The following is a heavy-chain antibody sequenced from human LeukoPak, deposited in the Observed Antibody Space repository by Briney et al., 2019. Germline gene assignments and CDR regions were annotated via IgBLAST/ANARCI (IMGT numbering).Heavy chain of an antibody. J-gene: IGHJ6*03. V-gene: IGHV1-2*02. Sequence: ASVKVSCKASGYTFTSYDINWVRQAAGQGLEWMGCIKPNSGGTNYAQKFQGRVTMTRDTSISTAYMELSRLRSDDTAVYYCARSSYYYYYMDVWGKGTTVTISS. CDR2: IKPNSGGT. D-gene: IGHD6-6*01. CDR3: ARSSYYYYYMDV. CDR1: GYTFTSYD.